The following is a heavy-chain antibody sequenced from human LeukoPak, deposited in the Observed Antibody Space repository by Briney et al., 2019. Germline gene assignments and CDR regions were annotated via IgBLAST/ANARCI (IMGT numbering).Heavy chain of an antibody. J-gene: IGHJ4*02. CDR2: ITSSSGYI. Sequence: GGSLRLSCAASGFTFSSYSMNWVRQAPGKGLEWVSSITSSSGYIYYADSVKGRFTISRDNAKKSLYLQMNSLRAEDTAVYYCAREIPSSGCLDYWGQGTLVTVSS. CDR1: GFTFSSYS. CDR3: AREIPSSGCLDY. D-gene: IGHD6-25*01. V-gene: IGHV3-21*01.